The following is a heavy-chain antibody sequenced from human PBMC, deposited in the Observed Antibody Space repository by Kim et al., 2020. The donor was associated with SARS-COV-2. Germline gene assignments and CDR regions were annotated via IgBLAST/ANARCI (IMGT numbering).Heavy chain of an antibody. CDR2: IDYSGST. CDR1: GGSISNHY. Sequence: SETLSLTCIVSGGSISNHYWSWIRQHPGKGLEWSGYIDYSGSTNSNPSLKSLVTISVDTSKNQFSLKLSSVTAADTAVYYCARDPPGPDYSFDLWGQGTMVTVSS. J-gene: IGHJ3*01. V-gene: IGHV4-59*11. D-gene: IGHD5-12*01. CDR3: ARDPPGPDYSFDL.